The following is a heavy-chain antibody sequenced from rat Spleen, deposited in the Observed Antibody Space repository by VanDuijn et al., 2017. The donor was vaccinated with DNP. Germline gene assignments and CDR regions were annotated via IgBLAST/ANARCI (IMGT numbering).Heavy chain of an antibody. CDR2: ISSGGDIT. J-gene: IGHJ2*01. V-gene: IGHV5-25*01. CDR3: ASHTYYGYDYFVY. CDR1: GFTFSAYY. Sequence: EVQLVESGGGLVQPGRSLKLSCAASGFTFSAYYMAWVRQAPAKGLEWVASISSGGDITYYRDSVKGRFTISRDNAEGTLNLQMNSLRSEDTATYYCASHTYYGYDYFVYWGQGVMVTVSS. D-gene: IGHD1-9*01.